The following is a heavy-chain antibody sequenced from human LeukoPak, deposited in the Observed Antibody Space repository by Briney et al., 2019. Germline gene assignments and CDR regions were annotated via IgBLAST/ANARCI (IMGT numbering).Heavy chain of an antibody. CDR2: IYYSGST. CDR1: GGSISSYY. J-gene: IGHJ1*01. D-gene: IGHD3-22*01. V-gene: IGHV4-59*01. Sequence: SETLSLTCTVSGGSISSYYWSWIRQPPGKGLEWIGYIYYSGSTNYNPSLKSRVTISVYTSKNQFSLKLSSVTAANTAVYYCARLKYYYDSSGYRAEYFQHWGQGTLVTVSS. CDR3: ARLKYYYDSSGYRAEYFQH.